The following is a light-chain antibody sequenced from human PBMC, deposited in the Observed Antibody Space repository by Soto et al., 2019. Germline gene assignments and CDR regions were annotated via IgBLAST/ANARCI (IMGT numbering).Light chain of an antibody. J-gene: IGKJ4*01. Sequence: EIVLTQSPATLSASPGESAALSCRASQDVGHYVAWYRQIPGQAPRLLIYDTSNRAAGIPDRFRGSGSGTDFTLTISSLEPEDFAVYYCQQRSTLPPLTFGGGTKVEIK. CDR3: QQRSTLPPLT. V-gene: IGKV3-11*01. CDR2: DTS. CDR1: QDVGHY.